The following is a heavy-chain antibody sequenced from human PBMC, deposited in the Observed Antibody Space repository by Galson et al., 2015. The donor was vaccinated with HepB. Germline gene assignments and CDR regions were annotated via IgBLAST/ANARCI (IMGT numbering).Heavy chain of an antibody. CDR3: TKELATGTQTSDY. CDR1: GFTFSSYS. CDR2: VSTGGGTT. J-gene: IGHJ4*02. D-gene: IGHD5-24*01. V-gene: IGHV3-23*01. Sequence: SLRLSCAASGFTFSSYSMNWVRQAPGKGLEWVSVVSTGGGTTYYADSVKGRFTISRDNSRSTVYLQMNSLRTEDTAVYYCTKELATGTQTSDYWGQGTLVTVSS.